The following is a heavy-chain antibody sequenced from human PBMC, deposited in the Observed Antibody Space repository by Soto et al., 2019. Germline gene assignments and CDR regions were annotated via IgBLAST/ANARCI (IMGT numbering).Heavy chain of an antibody. V-gene: IGHV3-23*01. CDR1: GFTFNNYA. J-gene: IGHJ4*02. Sequence: EVQLLESGGGLLQPGGSLRLSCSASGFTFNNYAMAWVRQAPGEGLEWVSGISGSGATPYYADCVKGRFTISRDNSKNTLFLQMNSLSAEDTAVYFCAKAGYCTGVSCYFYYFDSWGQGTLVTVSS. CDR3: AKAGYCTGVSCYFYYFDS. D-gene: IGHD2-15*01. CDR2: ISGSGATP.